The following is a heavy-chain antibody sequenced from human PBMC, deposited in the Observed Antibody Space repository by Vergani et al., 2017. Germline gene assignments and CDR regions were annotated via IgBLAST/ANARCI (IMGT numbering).Heavy chain of an antibody. CDR2: ISPGASTV. D-gene: IGHD1-1*01. CDR3: AKNPGISTTRHYYAMDV. Sequence: LEESGGGSVKPGGSLRLSCAASGFKFSDHNMSWIRQSPGKGLEWVSHISPGASTVSYTDSVTGRFTVSRDNDNNSLTLDMTTLRVEDPAVYYCAKNPGISTTRHYYAMDVWGQGTTVTDSS. V-gene: IGHV3-11*04. CDR1: GFKFSDHN. J-gene: IGHJ6*02.